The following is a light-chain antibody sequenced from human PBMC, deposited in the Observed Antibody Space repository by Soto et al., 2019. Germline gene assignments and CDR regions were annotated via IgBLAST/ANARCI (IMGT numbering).Light chain of an antibody. CDR3: MQGTDSPPT. CDR1: QGLVHSDGRMY. V-gene: IGKV2-30*02. Sequence: DVVMTQSPLSLSVSLGQPASISCRSSQGLVHSDGRMYLNWFLQRPGQSPRRLIYLVSKRDSGVPDRFSGSGSGTDFTLTISSVEAEDVGVYYCMQGTDSPPTFGQGTRVDIK. CDR2: LVS. J-gene: IGKJ1*01.